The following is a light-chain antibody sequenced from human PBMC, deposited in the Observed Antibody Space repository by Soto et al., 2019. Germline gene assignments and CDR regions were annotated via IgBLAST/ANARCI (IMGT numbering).Light chain of an antibody. Sequence: DIQLTQYPSFLSASVGGRVTSTCRASQGISSYLAWYQQKPGKAPKLLIYAASTLQSGVPSRFSGSGSGTEFTLTISSLQPEDFATYYCQQLNSYPLTFGQGTRLEIK. CDR2: AAS. CDR3: QQLNSYPLT. V-gene: IGKV1-9*01. J-gene: IGKJ5*01. CDR1: QGISSY.